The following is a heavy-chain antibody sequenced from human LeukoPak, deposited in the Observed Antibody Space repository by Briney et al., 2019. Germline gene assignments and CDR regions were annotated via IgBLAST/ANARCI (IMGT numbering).Heavy chain of an antibody. V-gene: IGHV3-23*01. CDR3: ARRIEVGSGYMDV. CDR1: GFTFSSYP. CDR2: ISGNSGAT. D-gene: IGHD3-22*01. J-gene: IGHJ6*03. Sequence: GGSLRLSCATSGFTFSSYPMSWVRQAPGRGLEWGSVISGNSGATYYADSVKGRFTISRDNSKNTLYLQMNSLRAEDTAVYYCARRIEVGSGYMDVWGKGTTVTISS.